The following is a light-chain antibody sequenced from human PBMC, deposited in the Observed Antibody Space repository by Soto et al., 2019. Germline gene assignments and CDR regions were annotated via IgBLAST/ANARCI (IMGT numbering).Light chain of an antibody. V-gene: IGKV3D-20*02. CDR2: NAS. CDR3: QQHNNWIT. CDR1: QSVSSSY. Sequence: IVFTHGAGTLSLSPGARALLSWRASQSVSSSYLAWYQQKPGQAPRLLIYNASNRTTGIPARFSGSGSGTDFTLTISSLEPEDFAVYYCQQHNNWITFGQGTRLEIK. J-gene: IGKJ5*01.